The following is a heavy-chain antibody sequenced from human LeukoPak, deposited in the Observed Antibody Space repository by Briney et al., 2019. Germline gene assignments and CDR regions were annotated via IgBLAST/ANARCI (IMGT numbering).Heavy chain of an antibody. CDR3: AKAPVVVPAAIDY. V-gene: IGHV3-23*01. D-gene: IGHD2-2*02. CDR2: ISGSGGST. Sequence: GGSLRLSCATSGFTFSSYAMSWVRQAPGKGLEWVSAISGSGGSTYYADSVKGRFTISRDNSKNTLYLQMDSLRAEDTAVYYCAKAPVVVPAAIDYWGQGTLVTVSS. J-gene: IGHJ4*02. CDR1: GFTFSSYA.